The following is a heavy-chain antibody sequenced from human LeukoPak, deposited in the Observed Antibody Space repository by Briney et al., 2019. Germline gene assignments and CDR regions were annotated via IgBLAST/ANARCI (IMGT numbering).Heavy chain of an antibody. J-gene: IGHJ4*02. D-gene: IGHD3-10*01. CDR3: AKGGTYYYGSGSYYNPNYYFDY. CDR2: ISSSGSTI. CDR1: GFTFSDYY. V-gene: IGHV3-11*04. Sequence: GGSLRLSCAASGFTFSDYYMSWIRQAPGKGLEWVSYISSSGSTIYYADSVKGRFTISRDNAKNTLYLQMNSLRAEDTAVYYCAKGGTYYYGSGSYYNPNYYFDYWGQGTLVTVSS.